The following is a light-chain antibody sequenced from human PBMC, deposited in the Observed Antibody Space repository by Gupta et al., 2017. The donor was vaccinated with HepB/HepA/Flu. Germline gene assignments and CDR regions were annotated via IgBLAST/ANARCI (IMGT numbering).Light chain of an antibody. J-gene: IGLJ2*01. CDR2: GKS. CDR1: SLRRFY. CDR3: NSRDSSGDHVV. V-gene: IGLV3-19*01. Sequence: SSELTQDPAVSVALGQTVRITCQGDSLRRFYANWYQQKPGQAPVLVIYGKSNRPPGIPDRFSGTSSGNTASFTITGAQAEDEADYYCNSRDSSGDHVVFGGGTELTVL.